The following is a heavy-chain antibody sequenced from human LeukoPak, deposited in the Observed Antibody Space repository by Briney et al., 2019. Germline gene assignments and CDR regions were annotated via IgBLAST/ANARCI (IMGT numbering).Heavy chain of an antibody. CDR3: ARTQGYYDC. D-gene: IGHD3-22*01. CDR1: GFTFSSYG. J-gene: IGHJ4*02. V-gene: IGHV3-23*01. CDR2: IGVGGTT. Sequence: PGRSLRLACAASGFTFSSYGMSWVRQAPGKGLEWVSGIGVGGTTYYADSVKGRFTISKDTSKNTLYLQMNSLRVEYTAVYYCARTQGYYDCWGRGTLVTVSS.